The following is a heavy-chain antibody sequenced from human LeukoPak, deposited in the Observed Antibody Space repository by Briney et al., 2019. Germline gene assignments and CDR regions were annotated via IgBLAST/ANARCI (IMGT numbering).Heavy chain of an antibody. V-gene: IGHV3-66*02. J-gene: IGHJ3*02. D-gene: IGHD2-2*01. Sequence: GGSLRLSCVASGFTVSSNYMSWVRQAPGKGLEWVSVIYSGGSTYYADSVKGRFTISRDNSKNTLYLQMNSLRAEDTAVYYCARQSRYCSSTSCPRGAFDIWGQGTMVTVSS. CDR3: ARQSRYCSSTSCPRGAFDI. CDR1: GFTVSSNY. CDR2: IYSGGST.